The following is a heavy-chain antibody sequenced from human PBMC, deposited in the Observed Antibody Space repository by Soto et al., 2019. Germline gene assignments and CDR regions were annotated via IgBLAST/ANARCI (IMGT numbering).Heavy chain of an antibody. CDR3: ASRIAARPGYYYGMDV. D-gene: IGHD6-6*01. J-gene: IGHJ6*02. V-gene: IGHV1-69*01. Sequence: QVQLVQSGAEVKKPGSSVKVSCKASGGTFSSYAISWVRQAPGQGLEWLGGIIPIFGTANYAQKFQGRVTITAADSRSTAYMELSSRRSEDTAVYYCASRIAARPGYYYGMDVWGQGTTVTVSS. CDR2: IIPIFGTA. CDR1: GGTFSSYA.